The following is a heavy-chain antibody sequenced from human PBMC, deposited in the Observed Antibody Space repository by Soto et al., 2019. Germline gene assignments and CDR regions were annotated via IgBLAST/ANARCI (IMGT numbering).Heavy chain of an antibody. D-gene: IGHD2-2*03. V-gene: IGHV3-23*01. CDR1: GFTFSDFA. CDR3: AKMEGMDPWAYSFDY. Sequence: EVQVLESGGGLVQPGGSLRLSCAATGFTFSDFAMSWVRQAPGKGLEWVSRIYGGGNGPHYADSVKGRVTISRDKSKNTLYLQMNGLRGEDTAVYYCAKMEGMDPWAYSFDYWGQGTLVTVSS. CDR2: IYGGGNGP. J-gene: IGHJ4*02.